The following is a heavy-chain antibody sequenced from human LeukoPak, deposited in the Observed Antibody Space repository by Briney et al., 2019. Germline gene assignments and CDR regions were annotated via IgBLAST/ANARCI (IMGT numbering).Heavy chain of an antibody. Sequence: PSQTLSLTCAVSGGSISSGDYSWSWIRLPPGKGLEWIGYIYHSGRTYYNPSLKNRVTMSLDRSKNQFSLKLSSVTAADTAVYYCARDFYPWGQGTLVTVSS. D-gene: IGHD3-3*01. CDR2: IYHSGRT. J-gene: IGHJ5*02. CDR3: ARDFYP. CDR1: GGSISSGDYS. V-gene: IGHV4-30-2*01.